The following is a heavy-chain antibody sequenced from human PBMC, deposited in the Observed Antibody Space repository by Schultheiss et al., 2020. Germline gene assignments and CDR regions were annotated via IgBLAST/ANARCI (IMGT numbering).Heavy chain of an antibody. Sequence: SATLALTCTVSGGSISSYYWSWIRQPPGKGLEWIGYIYYSGRSNYNPSLKSRITMSVDTSTNQFFLKLTSVTAADSAVYYCARDRYGRGLVAPTGFFDPWGPGILVTVPS. D-gene: IGHD5-12*01. CDR1: GGSISSYY. V-gene: IGHV4-59*01. CDR3: ARDRYGRGLVAPTGFFDP. CDR2: IYYSGRS. J-gene: IGHJ5*02.